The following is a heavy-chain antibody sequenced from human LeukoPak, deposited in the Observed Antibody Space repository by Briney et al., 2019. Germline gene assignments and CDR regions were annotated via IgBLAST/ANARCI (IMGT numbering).Heavy chain of an antibody. CDR3: ARPRPRAIGNAFDI. D-gene: IGHD2/OR15-2a*01. Sequence: ASVTVSFTSSAYTFTFYYMHRVRQAPGQGQERKGWINPNSVGTNYAQKFQGRVTMTRDTSISTAYMELSRLRSDDTAVYYCARPRPRAIGNAFDIWGQGTMVTVSS. J-gene: IGHJ3*02. CDR2: INPNSVGT. CDR1: AYTFTFYY. V-gene: IGHV1-2*02.